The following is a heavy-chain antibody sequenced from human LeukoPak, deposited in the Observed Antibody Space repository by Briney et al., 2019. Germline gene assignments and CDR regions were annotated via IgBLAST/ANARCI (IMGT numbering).Heavy chain of an antibody. CDR2: IRYDGSNK. CDR3: ATVTTVFGGVDY. V-gene: IGHV3-30*02. D-gene: IGHD4-17*01. J-gene: IGHJ4*02. Sequence: GGSLRLSCAASGFTFSSYGMHWIRQAPGKGLEWVAFIRYDGSNKYYADSVKGRFTISRDNSKNTLYLQMNSLRAEDTAVYYCATVTTVFGGVDYWGQGTLVTVSS. CDR1: GFTFSSYG.